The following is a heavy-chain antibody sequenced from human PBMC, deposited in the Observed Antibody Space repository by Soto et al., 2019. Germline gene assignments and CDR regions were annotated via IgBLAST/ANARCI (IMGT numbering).Heavy chain of an antibody. CDR1: GFTFSSYG. V-gene: IGHV3-30*18. CDR3: AKDLTPYVVVTARGYYYYGMDV. D-gene: IGHD2-21*02. Sequence: SVGSLRLSCAASGFTFSSYGMHWVRQAPGKGLEWVAVISYDGSNKYYADSVKGRFTISRDNSKNTLYLQMNSLRAEDTAVYYCAKDLTPYVVVTARGYYYYGMDVWGQGTTVTVSS. CDR2: ISYDGSNK. J-gene: IGHJ6*02.